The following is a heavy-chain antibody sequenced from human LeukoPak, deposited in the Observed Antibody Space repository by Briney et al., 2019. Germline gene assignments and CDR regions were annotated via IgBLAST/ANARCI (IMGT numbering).Heavy chain of an antibody. CDR2: INPSGDTT. CDR1: GYTSTSYY. D-gene: IGHD1-7*01. Sequence: GASVKVSCKASGYTSTSYYMNWVRQAPGQGLEWMGIINPSGDTTTYAQKFQGRVTMTRDMSTSTVYMELSSPRSEDTAVYYCARGGTTGIFDYWGQGTLVTVSS. CDR3: ARGGTTGIFDY. J-gene: IGHJ4*02. V-gene: IGHV1-46*01.